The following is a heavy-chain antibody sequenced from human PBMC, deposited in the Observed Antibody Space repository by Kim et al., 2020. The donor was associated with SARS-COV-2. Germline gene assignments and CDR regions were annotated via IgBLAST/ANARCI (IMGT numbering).Heavy chain of an antibody. V-gene: IGHV4-59*11. CDR1: GDSISNHF. CDR3: ARDRRDYYGSGDYSGYYFGY. J-gene: IGHJ4*02. CDR2: FCCSGST. D-gene: IGHD3-10*01. Sequence: SETLSLTCTVSGDSISNHFWSWIRQSPGKGLEWIGYFCCSGSTNYNPSLKSRVTISVDTSKNQFSLKVNSVTAADTAVYYCARDRRDYYGSGDYSGYYFGYWGQGTLGTLSS.